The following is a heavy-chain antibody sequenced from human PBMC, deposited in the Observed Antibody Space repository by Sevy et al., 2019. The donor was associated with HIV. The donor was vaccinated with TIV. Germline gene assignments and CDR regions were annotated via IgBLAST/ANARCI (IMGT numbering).Heavy chain of an antibody. J-gene: IGHJ3*01. Sequence: ASVKVSCKTTGYIFSDYNMHWVRQAPGQGLEWMALINPNSGVTIYAHNFRGKVSVTRDTSMSTAYMELSGLTSDDTALYYWVREDINAPRTLLSFDLWGQGTMVTVSS. CDR2: INPNSGVT. CDR3: VREDINAPRTLLSFDL. CDR1: GYIFSDYN. V-gene: IGHV1-2*06. D-gene: IGHD3-3*01.